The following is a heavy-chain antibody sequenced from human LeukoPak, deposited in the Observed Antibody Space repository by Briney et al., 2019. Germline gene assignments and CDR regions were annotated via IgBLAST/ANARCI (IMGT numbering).Heavy chain of an antibody. CDR3: ARGPLIWGRLTFYFDY. CDR1: GFTFSSYW. Sequence: GGSLRLSCAASGFTFSSYWMSWVRQAPGKGLEWVANIKQDGSEEYYVDSVKSRFTISRDNAKNSLYLQMNSLRAEDTAVYYCARGPLIWGRLTFYFDYWGQRTLVTVSS. CDR2: IKQDGSEE. V-gene: IGHV3-7*01. D-gene: IGHD3-10*01. J-gene: IGHJ4*02.